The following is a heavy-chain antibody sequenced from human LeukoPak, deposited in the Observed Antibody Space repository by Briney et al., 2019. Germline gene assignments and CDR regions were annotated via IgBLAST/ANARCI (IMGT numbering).Heavy chain of an antibody. J-gene: IGHJ5*02. CDR1: GGSISSYY. CDR2: IYTSGST. Sequence: SETLSLTCTVSGGSISSYYWSWIWQPAGKGLEWIGRIYTSGSTNYNPSLKSRVTMSVDTSKNQFSLKLSSVTAADTAVYYCARGARQLVFGWFDPWGQGTLVTVSS. D-gene: IGHD6-13*01. CDR3: ARGARQLVFGWFDP. V-gene: IGHV4-4*07.